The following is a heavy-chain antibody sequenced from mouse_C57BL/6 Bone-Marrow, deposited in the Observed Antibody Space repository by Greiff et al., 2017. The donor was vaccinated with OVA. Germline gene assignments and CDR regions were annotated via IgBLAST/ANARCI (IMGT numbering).Heavy chain of an antibody. CDR3: AKGATTVVAKYLYFDV. D-gene: IGHD1-1*01. Sequence: QVQLQQPGAELVKPGASVKLSCKASGYTFTSYWMHWVKQRPGQGLEWIGMIHPNSGSTNYNEKFKSKATLTVDKSSSTAYMQLSSLTSEDSAVYYGAKGATTVVAKYLYFDVWGTGTTVTVSA. CDR1: GYTFTSYW. CDR2: IHPNSGST. V-gene: IGHV1-64*01. J-gene: IGHJ1*03.